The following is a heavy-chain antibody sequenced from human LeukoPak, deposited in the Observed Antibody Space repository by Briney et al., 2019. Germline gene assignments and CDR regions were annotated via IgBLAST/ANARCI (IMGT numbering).Heavy chain of an antibody. CDR2: IYPGDSDT. J-gene: IGHJ5*01. CDR1: GYSFSSYW. Sequence: GESVKISCKGSGYSFSSYWIAWVRQMPGKGLEWMGIIYPGDSDTRYSPPFEGQVTISADKSISTAYLQWRSLKASDTAMYYCAKSPSGFTYGRNWLDPWGQGTLVTVSS. D-gene: IGHD3-22*01. V-gene: IGHV5-51*01. CDR3: AKSPSGFTYGRNWLDP.